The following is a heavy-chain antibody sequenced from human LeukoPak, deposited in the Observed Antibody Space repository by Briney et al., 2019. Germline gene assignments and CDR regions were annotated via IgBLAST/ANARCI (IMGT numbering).Heavy chain of an antibody. J-gene: IGHJ4*02. D-gene: IGHD3-3*01. Sequence: ASVTVSFKASGYTFTSYDISWVRQATGQGLEWMGWMNPNSGNSGFAQKFQGRVAMTRNTSISTAYMELSSLRSEDTAVYYCARGEFGVVDYWGQGTLVTVSS. V-gene: IGHV1-8*01. CDR2: MNPNSGNS. CDR1: GYTFTSYD. CDR3: ARGEFGVVDY.